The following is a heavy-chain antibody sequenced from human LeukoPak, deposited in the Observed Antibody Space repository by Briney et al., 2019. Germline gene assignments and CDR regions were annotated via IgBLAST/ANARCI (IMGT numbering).Heavy chain of an antibody. CDR3: TRAFSSWSDYFDY. J-gene: IGHJ4*02. Sequence: SGGSLRLSCEASGFTFSDYWMSWVRQAPGKGLEWVAIIKEDGSEKFYVGSVKGRFTISRDNAKKSLYLQMDNLRAEDTAVYYCTRAFSSWSDYFDYWGQGTLVTVSS. D-gene: IGHD6-13*01. CDR1: GFTFSDYW. V-gene: IGHV3-7*04. CDR2: IKEDGSEK.